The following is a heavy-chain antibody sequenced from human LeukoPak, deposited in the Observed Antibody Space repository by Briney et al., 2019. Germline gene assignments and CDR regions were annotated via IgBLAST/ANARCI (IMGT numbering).Heavy chain of an antibody. Sequence: SETLSLTCTVSGGSISSYYWSWIRQPPGKGLEWIGYIYYSGGTNYNPSLKSRVTISADASKNQFSLKLSSVTAADTAVYYCARHWETSSWYVDYWGQGTLVTVSS. CDR3: ARHWETSSWYVDY. CDR1: GGSISSYY. CDR2: IYYSGGT. V-gene: IGHV4-59*08. D-gene: IGHD6-13*01. J-gene: IGHJ4*02.